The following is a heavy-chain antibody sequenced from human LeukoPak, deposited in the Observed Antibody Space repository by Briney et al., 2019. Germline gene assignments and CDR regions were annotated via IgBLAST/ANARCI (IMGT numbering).Heavy chain of an antibody. CDR3: ARRGFVRYFDY. CDR2: IYYSGST. V-gene: IGHV4-59*08. J-gene: IGHJ4*02. Sequence: PSETLSLTCTVSGGSISSYYWSWIRQPPGRGLEWIGYIYYSGSTNYNPSLKSRVTISVDTSKNQFSLKLSSVTAADTAVYYCARRGFVRYFDYWGQGTLVTVSS. CDR1: GGSISSYY. D-gene: IGHD3-10*01.